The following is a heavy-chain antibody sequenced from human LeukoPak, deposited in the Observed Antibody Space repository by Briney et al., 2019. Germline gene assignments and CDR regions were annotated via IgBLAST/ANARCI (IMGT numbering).Heavy chain of an antibody. D-gene: IGHD6-6*01. Sequence: PPGGSLRLSCAASGFTFSSYWMHWVRHAPGKGLVWVSRISIDGSSTIYADSVKGRFTISRDNAKDTLYLQMNSLRAEDMAVYYCARDIPVDSRSSVPKPVRDSWGQGTLVTVSS. V-gene: IGHV3-74*01. CDR3: ARDIPVDSRSSVPKPVRDS. CDR2: ISIDGSST. J-gene: IGHJ5*02. CDR1: GFTFSSYW.